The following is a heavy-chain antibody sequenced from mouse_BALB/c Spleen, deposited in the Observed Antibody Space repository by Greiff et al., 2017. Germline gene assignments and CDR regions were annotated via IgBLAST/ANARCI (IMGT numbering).Heavy chain of an antibody. CDR3: ARNYYGSSPDY. CDR1: GFTFSSYG. CDR2: ISSGGSYT. J-gene: IGHJ4*01. D-gene: IGHD1-1*01. Sequence: EVMLVESGGDLVKPGGSLKLSCAASGFTFSSYGMSWVRQTPDKRLEWVATISSGGSYTYYPDSVKGRFTISRDNAKNTLYLQMSSLKSEDTAMYYCARNYYGSSPDYWGQGTSVTVSS. V-gene: IGHV5-6*01.